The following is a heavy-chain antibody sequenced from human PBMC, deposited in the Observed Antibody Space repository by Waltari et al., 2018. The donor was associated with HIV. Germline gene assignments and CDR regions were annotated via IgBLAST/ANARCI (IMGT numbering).Heavy chain of an antibody. CDR3: AKALNNLLDY. CDR2: ISWNSGSI. Sequence: EVQLVESGGGLVQPGRSLRLSCAASGFTFDDYDMHWVRQAPGKGLEWVSGISWNSGSIGYADSVKGRFTISRDNAKNSLYLQMNSLRAEDTALYYCAKALNNLLDYWGQGTLVTVSS. J-gene: IGHJ4*02. CDR1: GFTFDDYD. V-gene: IGHV3-9*01. D-gene: IGHD2-15*01.